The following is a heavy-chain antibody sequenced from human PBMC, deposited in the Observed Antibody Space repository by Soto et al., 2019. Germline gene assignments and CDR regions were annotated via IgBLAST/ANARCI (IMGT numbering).Heavy chain of an antibody. Sequence: PGGSLRLSCAASGFTFSSYWMHWVRQAPGKGLVWVSRINSDGSSTSYADSVKGRFTISRDNAKNTLYLQMNSPRAEDAAVYYCAREYPLYVWGIADYWGQGTLVTVSS. J-gene: IGHJ4*02. V-gene: IGHV3-74*01. CDR3: AREYPLYVWGIADY. CDR2: INSDGSST. CDR1: GFTFSSYW. D-gene: IGHD3-16*01.